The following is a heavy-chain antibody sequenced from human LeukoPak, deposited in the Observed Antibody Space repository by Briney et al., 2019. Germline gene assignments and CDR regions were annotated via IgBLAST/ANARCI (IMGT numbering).Heavy chain of an antibody. Sequence: PSETLSLTCTVSGDSIGSYFWSWIRQSPGKGLEWIGHIYHSGSTNYNPSLKSRVTISVDTSKNQFSLKLTSVTSADTAVYYCARDGPAYTGRWYDYYYGLDVWGQGTTVTVSS. J-gene: IGHJ6*02. CDR2: IYHSGST. V-gene: IGHV4-59*01. CDR3: ARDGPAYTGRWYDYYYGLDV. CDR1: GDSIGSYF. D-gene: IGHD2-15*01.